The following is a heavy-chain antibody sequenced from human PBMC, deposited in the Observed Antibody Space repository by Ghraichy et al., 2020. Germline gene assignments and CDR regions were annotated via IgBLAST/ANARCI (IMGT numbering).Heavy chain of an antibody. Sequence: GGSLRLSCVGSGFTFGDYNLNWVRQSPGKGLEWISYISTSSRSIFYADSVKGRFTTSRDNAQNSLFLQMKSLRDEDTAVYYCARASRVVRFYYYDGMDVWGQGTTVTVSS. D-gene: IGHD4-23*01. J-gene: IGHJ6*02. CDR1: GFTFGDYN. CDR3: ARASRVVRFYYYDGMDV. CDR2: ISTSSRSI. V-gene: IGHV3-48*02.